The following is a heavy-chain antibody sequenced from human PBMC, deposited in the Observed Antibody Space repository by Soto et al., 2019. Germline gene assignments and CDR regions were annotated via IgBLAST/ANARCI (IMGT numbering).Heavy chain of an antibody. CDR3: AREIMPLTNDWYFDL. V-gene: IGHV4-30-4*01. Sequence: SETLSLTCTVSGGSICDRVHSWSWIRQPPGKGLEWIGHIFDSGSTYYNPSLKSRLTISVDTSKNQFSLRLSSVTAADTAVYYCAREIMPLTNDWYFDLWGRGTLVTVSS. CDR1: GGSICDRVHS. J-gene: IGHJ2*01. CDR2: IFDSGST. D-gene: IGHD2-8*01.